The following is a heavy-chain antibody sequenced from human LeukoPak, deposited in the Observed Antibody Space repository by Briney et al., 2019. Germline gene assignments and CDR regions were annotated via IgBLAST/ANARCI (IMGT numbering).Heavy chain of an antibody. CDR1: GYTFTNFG. J-gene: IGHJ5*02. CDR2: IIPIFGTA. CDR3: ARDHVNSSSWYEVGFDP. V-gene: IGHV1-69*13. Sequence: VASVTVSCKASGYTFTNFGITWVRQAPGQGLEWMGGIIPIFGTANYAQKFQGRVTITADESTSTAYMELSSLRSENTAVYYCARDHVNSSSWYEVGFDPWGQGTLVTVSS. D-gene: IGHD6-13*01.